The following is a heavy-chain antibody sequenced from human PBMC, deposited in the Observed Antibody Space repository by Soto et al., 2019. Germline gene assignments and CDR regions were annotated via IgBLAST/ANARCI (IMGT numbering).Heavy chain of an antibody. Sequence: ASVKVSCKASGYTFTNYDINWVRQATGRGPEWMGWMNPDSGDTGYVPNFQGRVSMTRSTSISTAYMELSDLRSEDTAVYYCARSRGGTGVHFDFWGQGTQVTVSS. CDR2: MNPDSGDT. CDR3: ARSRGGTGVHFDF. V-gene: IGHV1-8*01. D-gene: IGHD7-27*01. J-gene: IGHJ4*02. CDR1: GYTFTNYD.